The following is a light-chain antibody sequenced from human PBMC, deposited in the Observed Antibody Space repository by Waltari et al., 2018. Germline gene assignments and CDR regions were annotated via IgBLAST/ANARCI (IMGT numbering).Light chain of an antibody. CDR3: NSRDTIGDHVV. CDR2: GKN. Sequence: SSELTQDPAVSVALGQTVRITCQGDSLRTYYASWHQQKPGQAPVLVFYGKNNRPSGIPDRFSDSSSGNTASLIITGTQAEDEAVYYCNSRDTIGDHVVFGGGTKLTVL. CDR1: SLRTYY. V-gene: IGLV3-19*01. J-gene: IGLJ2*01.